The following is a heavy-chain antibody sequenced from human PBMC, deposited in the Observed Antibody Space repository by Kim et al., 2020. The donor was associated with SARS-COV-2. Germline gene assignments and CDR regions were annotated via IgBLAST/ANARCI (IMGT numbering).Heavy chain of an antibody. D-gene: IGHD3-9*01. Sequence: SETLSLTCTVSGGSISSSSYYWGWIRQPPGKGLEWIGSIYYSGSTYYNPSLKSRVTISVDTSKNQFSLKLSSVTAADTAVYYCAINDWLASNYYFDYWGQGTLVTVSS. V-gene: IGHV4-39*01. J-gene: IGHJ4*02. CDR3: AINDWLASNYYFDY. CDR2: IYYSGST. CDR1: GGSISSSSYY.